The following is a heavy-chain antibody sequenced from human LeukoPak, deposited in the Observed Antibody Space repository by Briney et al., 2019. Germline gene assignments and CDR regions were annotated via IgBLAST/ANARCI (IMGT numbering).Heavy chain of an antibody. CDR2: ISGSGGSK. J-gene: IGHJ3*02. Sequence: PGGSLRLSCAASGFTFSSYAMSWVRQAPGKGLEWVSAISGSGGSKYYADSVKGRFTISRDNAKNSVYLQMKSLRVEDTAIYYCARYSAVCSPGAFDIWGQGTMVTVSS. CDR1: GFTFSSYA. V-gene: IGHV3-23*01. D-gene: IGHD5-18*01. CDR3: ARYSAVCSPGAFDI.